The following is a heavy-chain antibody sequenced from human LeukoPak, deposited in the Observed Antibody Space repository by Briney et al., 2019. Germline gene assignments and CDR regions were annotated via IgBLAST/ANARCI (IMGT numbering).Heavy chain of an antibody. Sequence: PGGSLRLSCAASGFTFSNYCMNWVRQAPGKGLEWVSYISSSSHMIYYADSVKGRFTISRDNAKNSLYLQMNSLRAEDTAAYYCARDIVATTIRKASFGYWGQGTLVTVSS. CDR1: GFTFSNYC. V-gene: IGHV3-48*01. D-gene: IGHD3-9*01. J-gene: IGHJ4*02. CDR3: ARDIVATTIRKASFGY. CDR2: ISSSSHMI.